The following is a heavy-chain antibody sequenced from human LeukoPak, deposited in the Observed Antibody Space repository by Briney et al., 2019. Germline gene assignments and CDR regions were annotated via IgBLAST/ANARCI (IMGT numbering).Heavy chain of an antibody. J-gene: IGHJ4*02. Sequence: GGSLRLSCAASGFTFSTYAMSWVRQAPGKGLEWVSGISGTGTSTYYADSVKGRFTISRDNSKNTLFLQMSSLRTEDTAVYYCAKGTLFGVVTSFDFWGQGTLVTVSS. CDR1: GFTFSTYA. D-gene: IGHD3-3*01. V-gene: IGHV3-23*01. CDR2: ISGTGTST. CDR3: AKGTLFGVVTSFDF.